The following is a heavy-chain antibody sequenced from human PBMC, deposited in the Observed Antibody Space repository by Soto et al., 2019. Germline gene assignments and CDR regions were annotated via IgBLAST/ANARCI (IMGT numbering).Heavy chain of an antibody. Sequence: SVKVSCKASGGTFSSYAISWVRQAPGQGLEWMGGIIPIFGTANYAQKFQGRVTITADESTSTAYMELSSLRSEDTAVYYCAREIFGGCSGGSCYPPYYFDYWGQ. D-gene: IGHD2-15*01. CDR2: IIPIFGTA. J-gene: IGHJ4*02. V-gene: IGHV1-69*13. CDR1: GGTFSSYA. CDR3: AREIFGGCSGGSCYPPYYFDY.